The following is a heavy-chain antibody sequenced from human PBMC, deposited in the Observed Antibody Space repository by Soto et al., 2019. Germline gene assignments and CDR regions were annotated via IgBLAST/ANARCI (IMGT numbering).Heavy chain of an antibody. D-gene: IGHD3-3*01. Sequence: PSETLSLTCTVSGGSISSSSYYWGWIRQPPGKGLEWIGSIYYSGSTYYNPSLKSRVTISVDTSKNQYSLKLSSVTAADTAVYYCTNGAPDYDFWSGSPYYYYGMDVWGQGTTVTVS. CDR2: IYYSGST. CDR3: TNGAPDYDFWSGSPYYYYGMDV. CDR1: GGSISSSSYY. J-gene: IGHJ6*02. V-gene: IGHV4-39*01.